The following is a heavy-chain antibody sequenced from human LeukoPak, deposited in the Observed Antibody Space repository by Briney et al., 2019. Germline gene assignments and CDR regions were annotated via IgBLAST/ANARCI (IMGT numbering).Heavy chain of an antibody. CDR2: IYSGGST. Sequence: PGGSLRLSCAASGFTVSSNYMSWVRQALGKGLEWVSVIYSGGSTYYTDSVKGRFTISRDNAKNSLYLQMNSLRAEDTAVYYCARDPYYGDYVVWGQGTLVTVSS. CDR1: GFTVSSNY. CDR3: ARDPYYGDYVV. V-gene: IGHV3-66*01. D-gene: IGHD4-17*01. J-gene: IGHJ4*02.